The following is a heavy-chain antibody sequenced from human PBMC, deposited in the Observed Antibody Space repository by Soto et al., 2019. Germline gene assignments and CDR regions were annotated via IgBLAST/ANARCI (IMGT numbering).Heavy chain of an antibody. CDR2: IYYSGST. CDR3: ARLQPYIAAAGENFDY. D-gene: IGHD6-13*01. Sequence: SETLSLTCTVSGGSISSSSYYWGWIRQPPGKGLERIGSIYYSGSTYYNPSPKSRVTISVDTSKNQFSLKLSSVTAADTAVYYCARLQPYIAAAGENFDYWGQGTLVTAPQ. J-gene: IGHJ4*02. CDR1: GGSISSSSYY. V-gene: IGHV4-39*01.